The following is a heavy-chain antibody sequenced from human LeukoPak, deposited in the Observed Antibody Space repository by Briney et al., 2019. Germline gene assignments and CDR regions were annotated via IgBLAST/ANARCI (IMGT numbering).Heavy chain of an antibody. CDR1: GFIFSSYA. CDR2: ISVSGGTT. CDR3: ARDHLFTMVRGVMAPDGV. D-gene: IGHD3-10*01. V-gene: IGHV3-23*01. J-gene: IGHJ6*04. Sequence: GGSLRLSCAASGFIFSSYAMSWVRQAPGKGLEWVSSISVSGGTTYYADSVKGRFTISRDNSKNTLYLQMNSLRAEDTAVYYCARDHLFTMVRGVMAPDGVWGKGTTVTVSS.